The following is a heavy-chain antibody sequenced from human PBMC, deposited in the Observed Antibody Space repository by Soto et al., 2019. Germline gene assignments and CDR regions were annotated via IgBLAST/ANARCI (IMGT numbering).Heavy chain of an antibody. D-gene: IGHD2-2*01. CDR3: ARAGLGYCSSTSCSVYYYYYYMDV. J-gene: IGHJ6*03. CDR2: IYYSGST. V-gene: IGHV4-59*01. CDR1: GGSISSYY. Sequence: QVQLQESGPGLVKPPETLSLTCTVSGGSISSYYWSWIRQPPGKGLEWIGYIYYSGSTNYNPSLKSRVTISVDTSKNQFSLKLSSVTAADTAVYYCARAGLGYCSSTSCSVYYYYYYMDVWGKGTTVTVSS.